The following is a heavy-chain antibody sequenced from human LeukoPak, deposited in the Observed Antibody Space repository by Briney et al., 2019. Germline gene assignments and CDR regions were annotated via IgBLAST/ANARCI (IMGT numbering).Heavy chain of an antibody. CDR2: INHSGST. V-gene: IGHV4-34*01. CDR1: GGSFSGYH. CDR3: ARRGVVVVPFDY. J-gene: IGHJ4*02. D-gene: IGHD3-22*01. Sequence: PSETLSLTCAVYGGSFSGYHWSWIRQPPGRGLEWIGEINHSGSTNYNPSLKSRVTISVDTSKNQFSLKLSSVTAADTAVYYCARRGVVVVPFDYWGQGTLVTVSS.